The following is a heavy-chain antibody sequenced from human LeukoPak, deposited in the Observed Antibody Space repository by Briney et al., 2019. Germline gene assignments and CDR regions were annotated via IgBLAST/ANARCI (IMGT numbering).Heavy chain of an antibody. CDR2: ILYSGSS. Sequence: PSETLSLTCSVSGESITSDYGSCSRQPPREGVEWIVYILYSGSSNYNPSLKSRVTMSVDTTKNHFSLMLISVTAADTAAFYCLRPSGDARGWNFDVWGRGTLVTVSS. CDR3: LRPSGDARGWNFDV. CDR1: GESITSDY. D-gene: IGHD7-27*01. V-gene: IGHV4-59*01. J-gene: IGHJ2*01.